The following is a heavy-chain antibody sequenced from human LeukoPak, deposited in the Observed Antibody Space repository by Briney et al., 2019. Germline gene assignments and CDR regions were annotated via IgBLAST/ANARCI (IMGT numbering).Heavy chain of an antibody. CDR3: ARDADYSNYVENAFDI. J-gene: IGHJ3*02. D-gene: IGHD4-11*01. V-gene: IGHV3-23*01. Sequence: GGSLRLSCSASGFTFSSYAMSWVRQAPGKGLEWVSAISGSGGSTYYADSVKGRFTISRDDAKNMVFLQMNSLRAEDTAVYYCARDADYSNYVENAFDIWGQGTMVTVSS. CDR2: ISGSGGST. CDR1: GFTFSSYA.